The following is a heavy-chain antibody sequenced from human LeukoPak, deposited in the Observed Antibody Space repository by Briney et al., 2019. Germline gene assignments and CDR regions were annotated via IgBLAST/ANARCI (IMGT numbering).Heavy chain of an antibody. CDR2: ISNVGNSQ. J-gene: IGHJ4*02. D-gene: IGHD6-6*01. CDR1: GFPFDKYA. CDR3: ARVVAARTIDY. V-gene: IGHV3-30-3*01. Sequence: GGSLRLSCAASGFPFDKYAMYWVRQAPGKGLEWVALISNVGNSQYYTDSVKGRFTISRDNAKNTLYLQMNSLRAEDTAVYYCARVVAARTIDYWGQGTLVTVSS.